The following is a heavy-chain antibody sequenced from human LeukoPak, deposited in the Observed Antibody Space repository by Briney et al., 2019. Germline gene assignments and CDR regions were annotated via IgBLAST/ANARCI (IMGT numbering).Heavy chain of an antibody. CDR1: GFTPSKYT. CDR3: ARYGWSLGPAPGTPLFDY. CDR2: ISYVGSKK. D-gene: IGHD4-17*01. V-gene: IGHV3-30-3*01. J-gene: IGHJ4*02. Sequence: GGSPRLSPAPPGFTPSKYTLRRDPDAPRTGVESGALISYVGSKKYYAHSLRGRFSLSRDDSKNTLYLQMNSLRAEDTAVYYCARYGWSLGPAPGTPLFDYWGQGTLVTVSS.